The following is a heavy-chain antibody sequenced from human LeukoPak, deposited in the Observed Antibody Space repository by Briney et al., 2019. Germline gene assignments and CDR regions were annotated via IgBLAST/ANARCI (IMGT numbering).Heavy chain of an antibody. CDR2: IYYSGST. V-gene: IGHV4-39*07. D-gene: IGHD2-2*01. Sequence: SETLSLTCTVSGGSISSSSYYWGWIRQPPGKGLEWIGSIYYSGSTYYNPSLKSRVTISVDTSKNQFSLKLSSVTAADTAVYYCAGRYCSSTSCYVWVFDYWGQGTLVTVSS. J-gene: IGHJ4*02. CDR1: GGSISSSSYY. CDR3: AGRYCSSTSCYVWVFDY.